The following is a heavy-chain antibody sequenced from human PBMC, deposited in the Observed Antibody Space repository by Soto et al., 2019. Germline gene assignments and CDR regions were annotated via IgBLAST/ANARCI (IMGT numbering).Heavy chain of an antibody. J-gene: IGHJ6*02. CDR1: GGSVSSGSYY. D-gene: IGHD4-17*01. CDR2: IYYSGST. Sequence: SETLSLTCTVSGGSVSSGSYYWSWIRQPPGKGLEWFGYIYYSGSTNYIPSLKSRVTISVDTSKNQFSLKLSSVTAADTAVYYCARIPTTVTTGELRYYYYGMDVWGQGTTVTVSS. CDR3: ARIPTTVTTGELRYYYYGMDV. V-gene: IGHV4-61*01.